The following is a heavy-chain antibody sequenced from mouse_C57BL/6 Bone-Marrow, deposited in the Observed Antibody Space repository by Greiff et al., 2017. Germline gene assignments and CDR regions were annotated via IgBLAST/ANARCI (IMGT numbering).Heavy chain of an antibody. V-gene: IGHV3-3*01. CDR2: TFYSGIT. CDR1: GFSINSDCY. Sequence: VQLKESGPSLVRPSQTLSLTCTVTGFSINSDCYWIWIRQFPGNKLEYIGYTFYSGITYYNPSLESRTYITRDTSKNQFSLKWSSVATEDTATYYGARALYYAMDYWGQGTSVTVSS. CDR3: ARALYYAMDY. J-gene: IGHJ4*01.